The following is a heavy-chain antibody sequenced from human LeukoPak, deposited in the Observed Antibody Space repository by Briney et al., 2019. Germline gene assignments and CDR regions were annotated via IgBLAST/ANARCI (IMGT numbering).Heavy chain of an antibody. D-gene: IGHD5-24*01. V-gene: IGHV4-39*01. CDR2: IYYSGST. CDR3: ARHSRWLQCFDY. CDR1: GDSIRPYY. J-gene: IGHJ4*02. Sequence: PSETLSLTCTVSGDSIRPYYWSWIRQPPGKGLEWIGSIYYSGSTYYNPSLKSRVTISVDTSKNQFSLKLSSVTAADTAVYYCARHSRWLQCFDYWGQGTLVTVSS.